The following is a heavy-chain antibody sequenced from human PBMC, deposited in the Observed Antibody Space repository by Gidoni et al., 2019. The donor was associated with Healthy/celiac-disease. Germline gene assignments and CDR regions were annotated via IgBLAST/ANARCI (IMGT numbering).Heavy chain of an antibody. CDR1: GFPFSSYE. V-gene: IGHV3-48*03. Sequence: EVQLVESGGGLVQPGGSLRLSCAASGFPFSSYEMNWVRQAPGKGLEWVSYISSSGSTIYYADSVKGRFTISRDNAKNSLYLQMNSLRAEDTAVYYCARDRGRVVTATYFDYWGQGTLVTVSS. CDR3: ARDRGRVVTATYFDY. CDR2: ISSSGSTI. D-gene: IGHD3-16*01. J-gene: IGHJ4*02.